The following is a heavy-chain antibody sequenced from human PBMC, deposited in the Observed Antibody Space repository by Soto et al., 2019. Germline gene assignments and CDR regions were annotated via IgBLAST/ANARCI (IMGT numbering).Heavy chain of an antibody. CDR2: IYHSGST. J-gene: IGHJ4*02. Sequence: SETLSLTCAVSGGSISSGGYSWSWIRQPPGKGLEWIGYIYHSGSTYYNPSLKSRVTISVDRSRNQFSLKLSSVTAADTAVYYCATAPGPYWGQGTLVTVSS. CDR1: GGSISSGGYS. V-gene: IGHV4-30-2*01. CDR3: ATAPGPY.